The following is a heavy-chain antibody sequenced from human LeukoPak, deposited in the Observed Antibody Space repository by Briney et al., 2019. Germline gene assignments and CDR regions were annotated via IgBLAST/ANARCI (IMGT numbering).Heavy chain of an antibody. V-gene: IGHV4-39*07. Sequence: SETLSLTCTVSGVSISSSSVYWGWLRQPPGGGVVWIGTSYYSENTYFNPPLTSLITISVNTSKTQFSLKLSSVTAADTAVYYSARGSPYYYMDVWGKGATVTVSS. CDR2: SYYSENT. CDR3: ARGSPYYYMDV. J-gene: IGHJ6*03. CDR1: GVSISSSSVY. D-gene: IGHD3-10*01.